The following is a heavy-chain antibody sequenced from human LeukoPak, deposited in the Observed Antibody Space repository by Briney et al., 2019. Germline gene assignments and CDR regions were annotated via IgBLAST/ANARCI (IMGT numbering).Heavy chain of an antibody. CDR3: AKDMGYESYYFDY. V-gene: IGHV3-33*06. J-gene: IGHJ4*02. CDR1: GFTFSSYG. D-gene: IGHD5-12*01. CDR2: IWYDGSNK. Sequence: GGSLRLSCAASGFTFSSYGMHWVRQAPGKGLEWVGVIWYDGSNKYYADSVKGRFTISRDNSKNTLYLQMNSLRAEDTAVYYCAKDMGYESYYFDYWGQGTLVTVSS.